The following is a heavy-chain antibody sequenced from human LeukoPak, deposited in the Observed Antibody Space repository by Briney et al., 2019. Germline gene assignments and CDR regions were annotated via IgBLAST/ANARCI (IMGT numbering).Heavy chain of an antibody. V-gene: IGHV4-59*01. D-gene: IGHD4-17*01. CDR3: ARSSTVTTMVLAFDI. J-gene: IGHJ3*02. CDR1: GGSISSYY. CDR2: IYYSGST. Sequence: SETLSLTCTVSGGSISSYYWSWIRQPPGKGLEWIGYIYYSGSTNYNPSLKSRVTISVDTSKNQFSLKLSSVTAADTVVYYCARSSTVTTMVLAFDIWGQGTMATVSS.